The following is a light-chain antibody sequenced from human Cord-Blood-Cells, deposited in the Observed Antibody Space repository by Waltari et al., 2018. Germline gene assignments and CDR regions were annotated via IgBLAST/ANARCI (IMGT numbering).Light chain of an antibody. CDR1: SSDVGGYNY. Sequence: QSALTQPPSASGSPGQSVTIPCTGTSSDVGGYNYVPWYQQHPGKAPKLMIYEVSKRPSGVPDRFSGSKSGNTASLTVSGLQAEDEADYYCSSYAGSNKDVFGTGTKVTVL. CDR2: EVS. V-gene: IGLV2-8*01. CDR3: SSYAGSNKDV. J-gene: IGLJ1*01.